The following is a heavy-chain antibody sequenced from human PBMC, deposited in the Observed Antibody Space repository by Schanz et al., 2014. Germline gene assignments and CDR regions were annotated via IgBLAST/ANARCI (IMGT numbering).Heavy chain of an antibody. D-gene: IGHD5-18*01. CDR3: TRGGYSYALSAFDI. V-gene: IGHV1-18*04. CDR1: GGTFSTYP. CDR2: ITAYNGDT. Sequence: QVLQVQSGSELKKPGTSMKVSCKASGGTFSTYPINWLRQAPGQGLEWMGWITAYNGDTNYALKLQGRVTMTTDTSTGTAYMELRSLRSDDTALYYCTRGGYSYALSAFDIWGQGTMVTVSS. J-gene: IGHJ3*02.